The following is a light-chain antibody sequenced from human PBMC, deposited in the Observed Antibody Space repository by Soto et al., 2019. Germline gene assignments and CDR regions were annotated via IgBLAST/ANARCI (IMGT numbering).Light chain of an antibody. V-gene: IGKV3-20*01. CDR3: QQYVTSPSIT. J-gene: IGKJ5*01. Sequence: EIVLTQSPGTLSFSPGERATLSCRSSQSVSSSYLAWYQQKPGQAPRLLIYGASSRATGIPDRFSGSGSGTDFILTIRRLEPEDFGVYYCQQYVTSPSITFGQGTQLEIK. CDR2: GAS. CDR1: QSVSSSY.